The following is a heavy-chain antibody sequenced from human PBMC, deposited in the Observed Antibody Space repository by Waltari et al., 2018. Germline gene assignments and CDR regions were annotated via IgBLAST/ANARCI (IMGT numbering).Heavy chain of an antibody. CDR3: ARDQWFAFDI. J-gene: IGHJ3*02. Sequence: EVQLVESGGGLVQPGGSLRLSCAASGFPLSRCWMSWVRQAPGKGPEWVANIMTDGSEEYYVDSVRGRFTISRDNAKNSLYLQMNSLRPEDTAVYYCARDQWFAFDIWGHGTMVTVSS. CDR1: GFPLSRCW. D-gene: IGHD3-22*01. CDR2: IMTDGSEE. V-gene: IGHV3-7*01.